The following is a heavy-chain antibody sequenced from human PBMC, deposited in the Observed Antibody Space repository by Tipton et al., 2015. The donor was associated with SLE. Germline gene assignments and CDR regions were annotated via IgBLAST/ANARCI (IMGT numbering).Heavy chain of an antibody. Sequence: TLSLTCTVSGGSISSSSYYWGWIRQPPGKGLEWIGSIYYSGNTYYNPSLKSRVTISVDTSKIQFSLKLSSVTAADTAVYYCARLNVGYSYGPYYFDYWGQGTLVTVSS. J-gene: IGHJ4*02. D-gene: IGHD5-18*01. CDR2: IYYSGNT. V-gene: IGHV4-39*07. CDR3: ARLNVGYSYGPYYFDY. CDR1: GGSISSSSYY.